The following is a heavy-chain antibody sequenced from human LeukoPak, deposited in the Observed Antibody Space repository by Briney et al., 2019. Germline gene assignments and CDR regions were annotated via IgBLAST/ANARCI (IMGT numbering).Heavy chain of an antibody. D-gene: IGHD2-15*01. Sequence: GGSLRLSCAASGFTFSSYGMHWVRQAPGKGLEWVAVIWYDGSNKYYADSVKGRFTISRDNSKNTLYLQMNSLRAEDTAVYYCAKQGSIVVVLSWFDPWGQGTLVTVSS. CDR1: GFTFSSYG. J-gene: IGHJ5*02. CDR2: IWYDGSNK. CDR3: AKQGSIVVVLSWFDP. V-gene: IGHV3-33*06.